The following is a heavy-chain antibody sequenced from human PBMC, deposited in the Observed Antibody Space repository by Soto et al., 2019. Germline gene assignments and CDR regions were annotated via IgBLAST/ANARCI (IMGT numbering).Heavy chain of an antibody. J-gene: IGHJ4*02. CDR3: QGYCISTSCYTNIDY. Sequence: PGGSLRLSCAASGFTFSSYGMHWVRQAPGKGLEWVAVISYDGSNKYYADSVKGRFTISRDNSKNTLYLQMNSLRAEDTAVYYCQGYCISTSCYTNIDYWGQGTLVTVSS. CDR1: GFTFSSYG. CDR2: ISYDGSNK. V-gene: IGHV3-30*03. D-gene: IGHD2-2*01.